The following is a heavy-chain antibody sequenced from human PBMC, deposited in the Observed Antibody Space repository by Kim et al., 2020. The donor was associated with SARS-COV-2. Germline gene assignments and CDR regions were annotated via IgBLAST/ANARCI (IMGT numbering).Heavy chain of an antibody. CDR2: NNYSGST. CDR3: AREVVVVVAAYYYYYGMDV. D-gene: IGHD2-15*01. V-gene: IGHV4-30-4*01. J-gene: IGHJ6*02. Sequence: NNNYSGSTYYNPSLKSRVTISVDTSKNQFSLKLSSVTAADTAVYYCAREVVVVVAAYYYYYGMDVWDQGTTVTFFS.